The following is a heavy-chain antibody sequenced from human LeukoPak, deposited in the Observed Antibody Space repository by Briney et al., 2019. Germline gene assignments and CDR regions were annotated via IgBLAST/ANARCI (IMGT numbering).Heavy chain of an antibody. J-gene: IGHJ6*02. V-gene: IGHV1-2*02. CDR2: VNPKSGGT. Sequence: ASVKVSCKASGHTFTGYYMHWVRQAPGQGLEWMGWVNPKSGGTNYAQKFQGRVTMTRDTSISTAYMELSRLRSDDTAVYYCARDADGMGVWCQGTTVTVSS. CDR3: ARDADGMGV. CDR1: GHTFTGYY.